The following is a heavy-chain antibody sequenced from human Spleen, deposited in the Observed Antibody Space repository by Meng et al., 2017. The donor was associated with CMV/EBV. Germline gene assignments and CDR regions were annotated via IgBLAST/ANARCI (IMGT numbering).Heavy chain of an antibody. V-gene: IGHV3-74*01. J-gene: IGHJ6*02. CDR2: INSDGSST. CDR1: RFTFSTYW. CDR3: ARDHYGSGSYYSHYYYYGMDV. D-gene: IGHD3-10*01. Sequence: GGSLRLSCVASRFTFSTYWMHWVRQAPGKGLVWVSRINSDGSSTSYADSVKGRFTISRDNAKNTLYLQMNSLRAEDTAVYYCARDHYGSGSYYSHYYYYGMDVWGQGTTVTVSS.